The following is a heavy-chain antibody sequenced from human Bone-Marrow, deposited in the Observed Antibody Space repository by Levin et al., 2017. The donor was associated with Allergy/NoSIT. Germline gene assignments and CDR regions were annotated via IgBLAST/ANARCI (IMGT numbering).Heavy chain of an antibody. CDR1: GYSFTTYG. J-gene: IGHJ4*02. CDR3: ARDYGSGSSRFDY. V-gene: IGHV1-18*01. CDR2: ISAYNGNT. D-gene: IGHD3-10*01. Sequence: GESLKISCKASGYSFTTYGFTWVRQAPGQGLEWMGWISAYNGNTNYAQNLQGRVTMTTDTSTTTAYMELTSLRSDDTAVYYCARDYGSGSSRFDYWGQGTLVTVSS.